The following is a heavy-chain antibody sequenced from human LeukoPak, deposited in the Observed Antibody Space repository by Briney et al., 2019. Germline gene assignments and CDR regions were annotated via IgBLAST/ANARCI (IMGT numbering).Heavy chain of an antibody. V-gene: IGHV4-34*01. CDR2: INHSGST. Sequence: PSETLSLTCAVYGGSFSGYYWSWIRQPPGKGLEWIGEINHSGSTNYNPSLKSRVTISVDTSKNQFSLKLSSVTAADTAAYYCARGDYSFDYWGQGTLVTVSS. J-gene: IGHJ4*02. CDR3: ARGDYSFDY. CDR1: GGSFSGYY.